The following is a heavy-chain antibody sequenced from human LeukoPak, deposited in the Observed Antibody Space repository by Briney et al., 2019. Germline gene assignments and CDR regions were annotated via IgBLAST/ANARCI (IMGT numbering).Heavy chain of an antibody. D-gene: IGHD2-8*01. CDR3: ARERSNPPTIDY. J-gene: IGHJ4*02. CDR2: IYYSGST. CDR1: GGSVSSGSYY. Sequence: KSSETLSLTCTVSGGSVSSGSYYWSWIRQPPGKGLEWIGYIYYSGSTNYNPSLKSRVTISVDTSKNQFSLKLSSVAAADTAVYYCARERSNPPTIDYWGQGTLVTVSS. V-gene: IGHV4-61*01.